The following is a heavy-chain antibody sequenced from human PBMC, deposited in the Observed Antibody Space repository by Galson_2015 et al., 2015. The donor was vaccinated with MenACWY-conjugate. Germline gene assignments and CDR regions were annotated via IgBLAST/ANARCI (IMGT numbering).Heavy chain of an antibody. J-gene: IGHJ4*02. CDR3: ARYSSLYVCFDS. CDR1: GFTFSNYA. Sequence: SLKLSCAASGFTFSNYAMSWVRQAPGQGLEWVSGISRSGGSTYYAEYVKGWFTMSRDNSKNTLYLQMNRLRAEDTAVYYCARYSSLYVCFDSWGQGTLVTVSS. CDR2: ISRSGGST. D-gene: IGHD6-19*01. V-gene: IGHV3-23*01.